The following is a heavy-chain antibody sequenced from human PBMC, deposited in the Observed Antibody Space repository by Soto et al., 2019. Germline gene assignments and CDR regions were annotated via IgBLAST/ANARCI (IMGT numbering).Heavy chain of an antibody. CDR1: GDSFTSYA. Sequence: ASVKVSCEACGDSFTSYAMHWVRQAPGQRLEWMGWINAGNGNTKYSQKFQGRVTITRDTSASTAYMELSSLRSEDTAVYYCARGSLYYGSGVTTDFDYWGQGTLVTVS. D-gene: IGHD3-10*01. V-gene: IGHV1-3*01. J-gene: IGHJ4*02. CDR2: INAGNGNT. CDR3: ARGSLYYGSGVTTDFDY.